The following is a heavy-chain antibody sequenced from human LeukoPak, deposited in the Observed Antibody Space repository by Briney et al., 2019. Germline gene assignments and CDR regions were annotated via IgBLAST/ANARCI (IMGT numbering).Heavy chain of an antibody. V-gene: IGHV7-4-1*02. CDR2: INTNTGNP. J-gene: IGHJ4*02. CDR3: ARVPPAGNRVYSSGYPLDY. D-gene: IGHD3-22*01. Sequence: ASVKVSCKASGYTFTSYAMNWVRQAPGQGLEWMGWINTNTGNPTYAQGFTGRFVFSLDTSVSTAYLQISSLKAEDTAVYYCARVPPAGNRVYSSGYPLDYWGQGTLVTVSS. CDR1: GYTFTSYA.